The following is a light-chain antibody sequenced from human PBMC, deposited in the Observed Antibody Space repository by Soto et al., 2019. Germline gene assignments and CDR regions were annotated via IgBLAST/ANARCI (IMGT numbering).Light chain of an antibody. V-gene: IGLV2-23*01. CDR1: NSDVGSYNL. J-gene: IGLJ3*02. CDR2: ESS. CDR3: CSYAGSRTWV. Sequence: QSALTQPASVSGSPGQSITISCTGTNSDVGSYNLVSWYQQHPGKAPKLMIYESSKRPSGISNRFSGSKSDNTASLTISGLQAEDEADYYFCSYAGSRTWVFGGGTKLTVL.